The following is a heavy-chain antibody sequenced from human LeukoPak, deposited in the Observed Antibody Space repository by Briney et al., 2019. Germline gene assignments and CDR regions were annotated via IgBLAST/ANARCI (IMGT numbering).Heavy chain of an antibody. CDR3: GTRRPWNYYYYGMDV. Sequence: SETLSLTCTVSGGSISSYYWSWIRQPPGKGLEWIGYIYYSGTTNYNPSLKSRVTISVDTSKNQFSLKLSSVTAADTAVYYCGTRRPWNYYYYGMDVWGQGTTVTVSS. D-gene: IGHD1-1*01. V-gene: IGHV4-59*12. CDR2: IYYSGTT. CDR1: GGSISSYY. J-gene: IGHJ6*02.